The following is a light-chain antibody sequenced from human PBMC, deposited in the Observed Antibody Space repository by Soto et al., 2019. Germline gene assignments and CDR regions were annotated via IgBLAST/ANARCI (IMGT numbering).Light chain of an antibody. V-gene: IGLV1-40*01. CDR2: GNS. CDR3: QSYDISLSGPHAV. J-gene: IGLJ7*01. Sequence: QSVLTQPPSVSGAPGQRVTISCTGSSSNIGAGYDVHWYQQLPGTAPKLLIYGNSNRPSGVPDRFSGSKSGTSASLAITGLQAEDEADYYCQSYDISLSGPHAVFGGGTQLTVL. CDR1: SSNIGAGYD.